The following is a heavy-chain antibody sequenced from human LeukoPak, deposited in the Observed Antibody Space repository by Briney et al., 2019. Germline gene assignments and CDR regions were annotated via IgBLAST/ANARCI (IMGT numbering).Heavy chain of an antibody. J-gene: IGHJ6*03. V-gene: IGHV3-48*04. Sequence: PGGSLRLSCAASGFTFSSYSMNWVRQAPGKGLEWVSYISSSSSTKYYADSVKGRFTISRDNAKNSLYLQMNSLRAEDTAVYYCAREEQPARVGLDYYMDVWGKGTTVTVSS. CDR1: GFTFSSYS. CDR3: AREEQPARVGLDYYMDV. CDR2: ISSSSSTK. D-gene: IGHD2-15*01.